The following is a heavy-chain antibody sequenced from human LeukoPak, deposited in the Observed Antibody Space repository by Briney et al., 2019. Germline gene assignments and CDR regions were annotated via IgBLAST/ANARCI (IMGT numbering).Heavy chain of an antibody. CDR3: ARVAAIAVAGTGLWFDY. CDR1: GGSISSSSYY. D-gene: IGHD6-19*01. Sequence: PSETLSLTCTVSGGSISSSSYYWGWIRQPPGKGLEWIGSIYYSGSTYYNPSLKSRVTISVDTSNNQFSLKLSSVTAADTAVYYCARVAAIAVAGTGLWFDYWGQGTLVTVSS. J-gene: IGHJ4*02. CDR2: IYYSGST. V-gene: IGHV4-39*07.